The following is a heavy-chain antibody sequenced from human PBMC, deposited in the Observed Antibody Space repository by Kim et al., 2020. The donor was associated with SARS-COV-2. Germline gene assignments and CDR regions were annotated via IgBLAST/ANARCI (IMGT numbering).Heavy chain of an antibody. D-gene: IGHD1-26*01. V-gene: IGHV3-48*01. CDR1: GFTFSTYS. CDR3: ATYHREQTFDY. Sequence: GGSLRLSCAASGFTFSTYSMHWVRQAPGEGLEWISYISSSRSSNYYADSVKGRFTISRDNAKNSVYLQMNTLRAEDTAVYYCATYHREQTFDYWGQGTLVTVSS. CDR2: ISSSRSSN. J-gene: IGHJ4*02.